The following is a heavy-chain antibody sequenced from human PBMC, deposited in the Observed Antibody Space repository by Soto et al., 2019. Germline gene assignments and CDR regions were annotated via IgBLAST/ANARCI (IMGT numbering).Heavy chain of an antibody. J-gene: IGHJ5*02. Sequence: QVQLVQSGAEVKKPGSSVKVSCKASGGIFSSYSINWVRQAHGQGLEWMGGIIPMFGTPPYAQKFQGRVTVDAGLAATTVYSELRSLRSEATAIYYCTRGPMLPGATSCHHPWGQGAPVPGSS. CDR2: IIPMFGTP. V-gene: IGHV1-69*01. CDR3: TRGPMLPGATSCHHP. CDR1: GGIFSSYS. D-gene: IGHD2-2*01.